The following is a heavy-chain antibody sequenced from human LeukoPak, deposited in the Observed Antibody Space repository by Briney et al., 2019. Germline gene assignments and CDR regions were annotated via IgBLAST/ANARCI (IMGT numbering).Heavy chain of an antibody. CDR1: GGSLSGHY. J-gene: IGHJ4*02. V-gene: IGHV4-4*07. CDR3: ARDVWFGAGRTFDY. D-gene: IGHD3-10*01. Sequence: SETLSLTCAVFGGSLSGHYWSWIRQPAGKGLEWIGRIYTSGSTNYNPSLKSRVTISVDTSKNQFSLRLSSVTAADTAVYYCARDVWFGAGRTFDYWGQGTLVTVSS. CDR2: IYTSGST.